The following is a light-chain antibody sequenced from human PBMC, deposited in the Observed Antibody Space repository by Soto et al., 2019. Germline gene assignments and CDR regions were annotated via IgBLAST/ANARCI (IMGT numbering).Light chain of an antibody. CDR1: RSNIGNNY. J-gene: IGLJ1*01. V-gene: IGLV1-51*01. CDR3: GPCETRLCLDV. CDR2: DNN. Sequence: NRSNIGNNYVSWYQQLPGTAPKLLIYDNNKRPSGIPDRFSGSKSGTSATLGITGLLICDEADYYCGPCETRLCLDVFGPGT.